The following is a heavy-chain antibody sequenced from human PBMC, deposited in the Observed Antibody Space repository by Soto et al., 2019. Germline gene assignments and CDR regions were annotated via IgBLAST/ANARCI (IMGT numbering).Heavy chain of an antibody. CDR1: GGSFSGYY. J-gene: IGHJ6*02. V-gene: IGHV4-34*01. CDR2: INHSGST. Sequence: TLSLTCAVYGGSFSGYYWSWIRQPPGKGLEWIGEINHSGSTNYNPSLKSRVTISVDTSKNQFSLKLSSVTAADTAVYYCARPDRDITGTQEGMDVWGQGTTVTVSS. D-gene: IGHD1-20*01. CDR3: ARPDRDITGTQEGMDV.